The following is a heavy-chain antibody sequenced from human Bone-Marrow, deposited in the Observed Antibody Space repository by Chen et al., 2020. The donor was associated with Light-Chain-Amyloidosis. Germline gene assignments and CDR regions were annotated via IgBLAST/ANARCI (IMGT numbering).Heavy chain of an antibody. Sequence: QLQLQESGPGLVKPSETLSLTCPVSCGSISSSRHYWAWIRQPPGKGLEWVGTMFHSGTTYYKPALKSRVILSVDTSKNQFSLTLTSVTGADTALYYCAGQLDWDGNSPVSYFDYWGQGVLVTVSS. CDR1: CGSISSSRHY. D-gene: IGHD1-1*01. CDR2: MFHSGTT. V-gene: IGHV4-39*01. J-gene: IGHJ4*02. CDR3: AGQLDWDGNSPVSYFDY.